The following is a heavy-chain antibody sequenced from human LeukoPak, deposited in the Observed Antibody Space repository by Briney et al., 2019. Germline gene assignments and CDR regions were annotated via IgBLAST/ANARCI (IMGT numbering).Heavy chain of an antibody. J-gene: IGHJ4*02. D-gene: IGHD3-10*01. CDR2: IYTSGST. CDR1: GFTFRSYG. Sequence: GGSLILSCVASGFTFRSYGMNWVRQAPGKGLEWVSLIYTSGSTYYADSVKGRFTISRDNSKNTLYLQMSSLRAEDTAVYYCARVTTSGSYKFDYWGQGTLVTVSS. V-gene: IGHV3-53*01. CDR3: ARVTTSGSYKFDY.